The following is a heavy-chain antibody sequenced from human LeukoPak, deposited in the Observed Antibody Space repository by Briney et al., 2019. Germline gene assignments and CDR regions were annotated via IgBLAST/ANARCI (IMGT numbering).Heavy chain of an antibody. D-gene: IGHD3-22*01. CDR2: IKQDESEK. V-gene: IGHV3-7*01. J-gene: IGHJ4*02. Sequence: GGSHRLSCAASGFSFSDAWMSWVRQAPGKGLEWVANIKQDESEKFYVDSVKGRFTISRDNAKNSLYLQMNSLRAEDTAVYYCARDYPYYYDGMWYCDYWGQGTLVSVSS. CDR1: GFSFSDAW. CDR3: ARDYPYYYDGMWYCDY.